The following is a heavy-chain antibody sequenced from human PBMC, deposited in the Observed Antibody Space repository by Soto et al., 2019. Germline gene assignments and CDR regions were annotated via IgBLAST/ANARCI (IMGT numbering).Heavy chain of an antibody. CDR2: IYYSGST. Sequence: SETLSLTCTVSGGSISSYYWSWIRQPPGKGLEWIGYIYYSGSTNYNPSLKSRVTISVDTSKNQFSLKLSSVTAADTAVYYCARSIAAAGTRPFDYWGQGTLVTVSS. CDR1: GGSISSYY. V-gene: IGHV4-59*08. CDR3: ARSIAAAGTRPFDY. D-gene: IGHD6-13*01. J-gene: IGHJ4*02.